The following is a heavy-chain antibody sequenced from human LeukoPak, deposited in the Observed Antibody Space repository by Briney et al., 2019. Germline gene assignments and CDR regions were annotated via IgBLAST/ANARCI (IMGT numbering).Heavy chain of an antibody. V-gene: IGHV3-23*01. D-gene: IGHD5-12*01. Sequence: PGGSLRLSCAASGFTFSSYAMNWVRQAPGKGLDWVSSINGGGDSTYYADSVKGRFTISRDNSKNSLFLQMNSLRAEDTAVYYCARLRSPMDYWGQGTLVTVSS. CDR3: ARLRSPMDY. CDR2: INGGGDST. J-gene: IGHJ4*02. CDR1: GFTFSSYA.